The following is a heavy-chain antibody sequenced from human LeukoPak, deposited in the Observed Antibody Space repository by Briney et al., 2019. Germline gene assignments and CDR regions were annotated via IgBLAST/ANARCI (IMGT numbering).Heavy chain of an antibody. CDR2: IRYDGSNK. Sequence: GGSLRLSCAASGFTFSSYGMHWVRQAPGKGLEWVAFIRYDGSNKYYADSVKGRFTISRDNSKDTVSLQMNSLRAEDTAVYYCVRDWGYDSSGYWQKYFDTWGQGTLVTVSS. D-gene: IGHD3-22*01. CDR1: GFTFSSYG. V-gene: IGHV3-30*02. CDR3: VRDWGYDSSGYWQKYFDT. J-gene: IGHJ4*02.